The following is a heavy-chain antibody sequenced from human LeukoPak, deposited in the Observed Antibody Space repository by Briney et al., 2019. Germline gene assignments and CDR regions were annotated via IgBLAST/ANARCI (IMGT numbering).Heavy chain of an antibody. Sequence: GSLRLSCAASGFTFSSYGMHWVRQAPGKGLEWVAVIWYDGSNKYYADSVKGRFTISRDNSKNTLYLQMNSLRAEDTAVYYCARDVYSYGFAGYFDYWGQGTLVTVSS. CDR2: IWYDGSNK. CDR3: ARDVYSYGFAGYFDY. V-gene: IGHV3-33*01. J-gene: IGHJ4*02. D-gene: IGHD5-18*01. CDR1: GFTFSSYG.